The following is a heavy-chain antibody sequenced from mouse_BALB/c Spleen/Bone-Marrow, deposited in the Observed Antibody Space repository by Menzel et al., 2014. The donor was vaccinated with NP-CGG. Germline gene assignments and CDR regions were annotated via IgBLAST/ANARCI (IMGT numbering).Heavy chain of an antibody. Sequence: VQLKQSGAELVKPGASVKLSCTASGFNIKDTYMHWVKQRPEQGLEWIGRIDPANGNTKYDPKFQGKATITAYTSSNTAYLQLSSLTSEDTSFYYCARWEYYAMDYWGQGTSVTVSS. V-gene: IGHV14-3*02. D-gene: IGHD4-1*01. CDR2: IDPANGNT. CDR3: ARWEYYAMDY. J-gene: IGHJ4*01. CDR1: GFNIKDTY.